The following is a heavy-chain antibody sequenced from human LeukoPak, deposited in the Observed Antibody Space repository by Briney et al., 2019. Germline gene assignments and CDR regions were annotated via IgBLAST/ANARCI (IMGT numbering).Heavy chain of an antibody. V-gene: IGHV3-30*04. D-gene: IGHD3-10*01. CDR3: AGRGSGSYSDY. CDR2: ILENGSNQ. J-gene: IGHJ4*02. CDR1: GFTFSNYI. Sequence: GGSLRLSCAASGFTFSNYIMHWVRQAPGKGLDWVAVILENGSNQYYADSVKGRFTISRDNSKNTLYLQMNSLRAEDTAVYYCAGRGSGSYSDYWGQGTLVTVSS.